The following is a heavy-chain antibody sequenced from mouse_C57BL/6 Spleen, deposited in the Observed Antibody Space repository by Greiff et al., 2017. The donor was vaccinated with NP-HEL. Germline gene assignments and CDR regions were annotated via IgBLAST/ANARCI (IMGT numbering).Heavy chain of an antibody. CDR1: GYTFTSYW. D-gene: IGHD1-1*01. CDR3: ARGSSYVGLDY. Sequence: VQLQQSGAELVKPGASVKMSCKASGYTFTSYWITWVKQRPGQGLEWIGDIYPGSGSTNYNEKFKSKATLTVDTSSSTAYMQLSSLTSEDSAVYYCARGSSYVGLDYWGQGTTLTVSS. V-gene: IGHV1-55*01. CDR2: IYPGSGST. J-gene: IGHJ2*01.